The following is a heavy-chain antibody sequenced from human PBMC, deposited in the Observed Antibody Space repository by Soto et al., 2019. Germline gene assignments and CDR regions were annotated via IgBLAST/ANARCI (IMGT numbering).Heavy chain of an antibody. D-gene: IGHD2-21*01. V-gene: IGHV4-4*07. CDR2: VSISGGS. J-gene: IGHJ4*02. Sequence: SGTPSPTFHVFCDSINLRYWEWIRQPAGKGLEWIGRVSISGGSKYNPSLKSRVIMSIDTSENRFSLNLSSVTAADTAVYYCARGFQYYYFDSWGQGALVTVSS. CDR3: ARGFQYYYFDS. CDR1: CDSINLRY.